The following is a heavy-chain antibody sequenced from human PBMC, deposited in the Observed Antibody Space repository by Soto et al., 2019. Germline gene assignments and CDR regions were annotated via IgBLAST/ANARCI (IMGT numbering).Heavy chain of an antibody. CDR2: IDPSDSYT. D-gene: IGHD6-19*01. Sequence: EVQLVQSGAEVKKPGESLRISCKGSGYSFTSYWISWVGQMPGKGLEWMGRIDPSDSYTNYSPSFQGHVTISADKSISTAYLQWSSLKASDTAMYYCASFSSGWYSGYYGMDVWGQGTTVTVSS. CDR3: ASFSSGWYSGYYGMDV. J-gene: IGHJ6*02. V-gene: IGHV5-10-1*03. CDR1: GYSFTSYW.